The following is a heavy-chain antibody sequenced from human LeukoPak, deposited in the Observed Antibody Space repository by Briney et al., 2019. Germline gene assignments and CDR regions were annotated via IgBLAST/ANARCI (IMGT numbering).Heavy chain of an antibody. CDR3: VKDVSGSYSFDC. CDR1: RFTFSNYG. Sequence: GRSLRLSCAASRFTFSNYGMHWVRQAPGKGLEYVSAISSNGGSTYYADSVKGRFTISRDNSKNTLYLQMSSLRAEDTAVYYCVKDVSGSYSFDCWGQGTLVTVSS. CDR2: ISSNGGST. D-gene: IGHD1-26*01. V-gene: IGHV3-64D*06. J-gene: IGHJ4*02.